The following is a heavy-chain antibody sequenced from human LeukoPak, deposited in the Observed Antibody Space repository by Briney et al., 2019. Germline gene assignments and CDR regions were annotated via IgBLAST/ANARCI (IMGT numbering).Heavy chain of an antibody. CDR3: ARGRLLWFGESPEFDP. CDR2: IYYSGST. Sequence: SETLSLTCTVSGGSISSSSYYWGWIRQPPGKGLEWIGSIYYSGSTYYNPSLKSRVTISVDTSKNQFSLKLSSVTAADTAVYYCARGRLLWFGESPEFDPWGRGTLVTVSS. V-gene: IGHV4-39*07. J-gene: IGHJ5*02. CDR1: GGSISSSSYY. D-gene: IGHD3-10*01.